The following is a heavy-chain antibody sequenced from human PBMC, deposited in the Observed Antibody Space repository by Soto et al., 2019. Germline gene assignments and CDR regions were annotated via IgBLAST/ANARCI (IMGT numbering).Heavy chain of an antibody. Sequence: GGSLRLSCAASGFTFSSYSMNWVRQAPGKGLEWVSSISSSSSYIYYADSVKGRFTISRDNAKNSLYLQMNSLRAEDTAVYYCARDSIAVAGPPPFDYWGQGTLVTVSS. CDR2: ISSSSSYI. V-gene: IGHV3-21*01. CDR1: GFTFSSYS. D-gene: IGHD6-19*01. CDR3: ARDSIAVAGPPPFDY. J-gene: IGHJ4*02.